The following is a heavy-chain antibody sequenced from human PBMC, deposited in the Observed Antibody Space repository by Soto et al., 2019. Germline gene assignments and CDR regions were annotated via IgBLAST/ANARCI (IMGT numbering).Heavy chain of an antibody. CDR3: ARDVSDISTGYYYYGMDV. J-gene: IGHJ6*02. CDR2: IWYDGSNK. CDR1: GFTFSSYG. Sequence: GGSLRLSCAASGFTFSSYGMDWVRQAPGKGLEWVAVIWYDGSNKYYADSVKGRFTISRDNSKNTLYLQMNSLRAEDTAVYYCARDVSDISTGYYYYGMDVWGQGTTVTVSS. V-gene: IGHV3-33*01. D-gene: IGHD3-9*01.